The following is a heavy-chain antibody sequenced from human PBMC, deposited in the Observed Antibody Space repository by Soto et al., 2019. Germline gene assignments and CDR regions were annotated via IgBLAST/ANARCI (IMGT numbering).Heavy chain of an antibody. D-gene: IGHD1-1*01. CDR3: VRPSHPGTAATTSADV. CDR2: NIPIFGTA. V-gene: IGHV1-69*13. CDR1: GGTFSSYA. J-gene: IGHJ6*02. Sequence: SVKVSCKASGGTFSSYAISWVRQAPGQGLEWMGGNIPIFGTANYAQKFQGRVTITADESTSTAYMELSSLRSEDTAVYYCVRPSHPGTAATTSADVWGQGTTVTVSS.